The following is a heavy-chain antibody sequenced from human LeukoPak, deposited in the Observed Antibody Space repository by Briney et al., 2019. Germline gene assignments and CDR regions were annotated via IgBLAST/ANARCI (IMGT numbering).Heavy chain of an antibody. CDR3: AKTTAGHSSGRDPGWPVDY. D-gene: IGHD6-19*01. J-gene: IGHJ4*02. V-gene: IGHV3-23*01. Sequence: GGSLRLSCAASGFTFSSYAMTWVRQAPGKGLGWVSHISGSGGSTYHADSVKGRFTISRDNSKNTVYLQMNSLRAEDTAVYYCAKTTAGHSSGRDPGWPVDYWGQGTLVTVSS. CDR2: ISGSGGST. CDR1: GFTFSSYA.